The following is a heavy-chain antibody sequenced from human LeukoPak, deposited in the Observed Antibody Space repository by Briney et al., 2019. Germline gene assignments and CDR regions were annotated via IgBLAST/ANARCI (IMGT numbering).Heavy chain of an antibody. CDR1: GYTFTTSW. D-gene: IGHD1-1*01. CDR2: IDPSDSYT. Sequence: GESLKISCQGFGYTFTTSWISWVRQMPGKGLEWMGRIDPSDSYTNYSPSFQGHVTISADKSISTAYLQWSSLKASDTAIYYCARHGATGSFDPWGQGTLVTVSS. V-gene: IGHV5-10-1*01. CDR3: ARHGATGSFDP. J-gene: IGHJ5*02.